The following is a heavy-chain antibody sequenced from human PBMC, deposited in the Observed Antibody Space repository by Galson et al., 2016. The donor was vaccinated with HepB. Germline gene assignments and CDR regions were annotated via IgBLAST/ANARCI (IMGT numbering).Heavy chain of an antibody. Sequence: SVKVSCKASGHTFTTYYIHWVRQAPGQGLEYMGLIYPSDDSTAYAPKFQGRVTMTSDTSTTTAFMELNSLRSDDTAVYYCARRSVVTSAFEYWGQGTLVTVSS. CDR3: ARRSVVTSAFEY. V-gene: IGHV1-46*01. J-gene: IGHJ4*02. D-gene: IGHD1-1*01. CDR1: GHTFTTYY. CDR2: IYPSDDST.